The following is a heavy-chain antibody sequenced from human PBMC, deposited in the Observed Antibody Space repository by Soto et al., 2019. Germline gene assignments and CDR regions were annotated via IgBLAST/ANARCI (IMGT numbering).Heavy chain of an antibody. J-gene: IGHJ4*02. V-gene: IGHV6-1*01. CDR1: GDSVSSNSAA. Sequence: QSQTLSLTCAISGDSVSSNSAAWNWIRQSPSRGLEWLGRTYYRSKWYNDYAVSVKSPITINPDTSKKQFSLQLNSVTPGHKAVYYCARGRFEQGTAFDYWGQGTLVTVSS. CDR2: TYYRSKWYN. D-gene: IGHD7-27*01. CDR3: ARGRFEQGTAFDY.